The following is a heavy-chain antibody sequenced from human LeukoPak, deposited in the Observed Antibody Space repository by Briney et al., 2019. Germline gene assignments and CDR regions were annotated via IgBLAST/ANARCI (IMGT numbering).Heavy chain of an antibody. V-gene: IGHV1-24*01. CDR3: ARTPNFVVVTGNIGYYFDY. CDR2: FDPEDGET. D-gene: IGHD2-21*02. J-gene: IGHJ4*02. CDR1: GYTLTELS. Sequence: ASVKVSCKVSGYTLTELSMHWVRQAPGKGLEWMGGFDPEDGETIYAQKFQGRVTMTEDTSTDTAYMELSSLRSEDTAVYYCARTPNFVVVTGNIGYYFDYWGQGTLVTVSS.